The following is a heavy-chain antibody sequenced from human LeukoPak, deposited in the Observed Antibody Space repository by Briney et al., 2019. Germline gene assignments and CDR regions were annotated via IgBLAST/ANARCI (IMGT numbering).Heavy chain of an antibody. V-gene: IGHV3-23*01. CDR2: ISGSGGST. D-gene: IGHD3-22*01. J-gene: IGHJ4*02. CDR3: AKDPPYYYDSSGYQHYFDY. CDR1: GFTFSSYA. Sequence: GGSLRLSCAASGFTFSSYAMSWVRQAPGKGLEWVSAISGSGGSTYYADSVEGRFTISRDNSKNTLYLRMNSLRAEDTAVYYCAKDPPYYYDSSGYQHYFDYWGQGTLVTVSS.